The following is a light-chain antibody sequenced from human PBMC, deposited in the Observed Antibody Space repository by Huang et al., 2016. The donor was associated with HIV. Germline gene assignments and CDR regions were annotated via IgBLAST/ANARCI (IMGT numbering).Light chain of an antibody. CDR2: DAS. CDR1: QNINTH. CDR3: QQRVNGLT. Sequence: EIVLTQSPATLSFFPGHRVSLSCRASQNINTHLAWYQQRPGQPPRLLIYDASSRVPGVAARVSGSGSGTDFTLTISSLESEDFATYYCQQRVNGLTFGGGTKV. V-gene: IGKV3-11*01. J-gene: IGKJ4*01.